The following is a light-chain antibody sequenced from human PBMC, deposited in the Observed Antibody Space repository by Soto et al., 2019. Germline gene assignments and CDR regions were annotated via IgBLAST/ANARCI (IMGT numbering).Light chain of an antibody. Sequence: ERVMTQSPATLSVSPGERATLSCRASQSVGSNLAWYQQKPGQAPRLLIYGASTRAIGIPARFSGSGSGTEFTLTISSLQSEDFAVYYCQQYNNWPQTFGQGTKVDIK. CDR2: GAS. V-gene: IGKV3-15*01. CDR1: QSVGSN. J-gene: IGKJ1*01. CDR3: QQYNNWPQT.